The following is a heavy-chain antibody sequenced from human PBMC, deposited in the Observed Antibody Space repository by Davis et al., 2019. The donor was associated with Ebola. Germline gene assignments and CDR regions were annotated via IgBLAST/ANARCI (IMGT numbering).Heavy chain of an antibody. CDR2: IIPIFGTA. D-gene: IGHD3-22*01. Sequence: AASVKVSCKASGGSFSSSAISWVRQAPGQGLEWIGGIIPIFGTAKYAQRFQGRVTIAADESTGTTFMELSSLTSDDSAVYYCARDFYDSSGYPSHYFDFWGRGTLVTVSA. J-gene: IGHJ2*01. CDR1: GGSFSSSA. CDR3: ARDFYDSSGYPSHYFDF. V-gene: IGHV1-69*13.